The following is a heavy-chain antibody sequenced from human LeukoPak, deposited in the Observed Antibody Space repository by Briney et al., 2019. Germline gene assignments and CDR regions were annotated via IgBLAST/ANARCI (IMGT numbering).Heavy chain of an antibody. Sequence: GESLKISCKGSGYSFTSYWIGWVRQMPGKGLEWMGIIYPGDSDTRYSPSFQGQVTISADKSISTAYLQWSSLKASDTAMYYCARHLLLGDYYYYYYMDVWGKGTTVTVSS. CDR2: IYPGDSDT. D-gene: IGHD1-26*01. V-gene: IGHV5-51*01. CDR3: ARHLLLGDYYYYYYMDV. J-gene: IGHJ6*03. CDR1: GYSFTSYW.